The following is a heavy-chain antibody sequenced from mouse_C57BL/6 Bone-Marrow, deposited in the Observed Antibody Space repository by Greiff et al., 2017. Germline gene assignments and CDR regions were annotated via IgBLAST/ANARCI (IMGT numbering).Heavy chain of an antibody. D-gene: IGHD1-1*01. J-gene: IGHJ3*01. V-gene: IGHV1-9*01. Sequence: QVQLQQSGAELIKPGASVKLSCKASGYTFTGYWIEWVKQRPGHGLEWIGEILPGSGSTNYNEKFKGKATFTADKSSNTAYMQLSSLTTEDSAIYYCAREGHYYGSPFAYWGQGTLVTVSA. CDR2: ILPGSGST. CDR3: AREGHYYGSPFAY. CDR1: GYTFTGYW.